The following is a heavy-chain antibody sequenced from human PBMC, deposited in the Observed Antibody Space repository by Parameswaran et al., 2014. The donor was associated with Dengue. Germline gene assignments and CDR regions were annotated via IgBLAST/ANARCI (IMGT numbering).Heavy chain of an antibody. V-gene: IGHV4-34*01. CDR1: GGSFSGYY. CDR2: INHSGST. J-gene: IGHJ6*02. Sequence: GSLRLSCAVYGGSFSGYYWSWIRQPPGKGLEWIGEINHSGSTNYNPSLKSRVTISVDTSKNQFSLKLSSVTAADTAVYYCARGGTTTPYSSSWGYYYYYYGMDVWGQGTTVTVSS. D-gene: IGHD6-13*01. CDR3: ARGGTTTPYSSSWGYYYYYYGMDV.